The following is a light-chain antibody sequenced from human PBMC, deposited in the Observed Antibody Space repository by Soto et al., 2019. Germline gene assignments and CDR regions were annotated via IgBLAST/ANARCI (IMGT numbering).Light chain of an antibody. V-gene: IGKV3-11*01. J-gene: IGKJ3*01. CDR1: QSISSQ. Sequence: EIVLTQSPATLSLSPGERATLSCRASQSISSQLAWYQQKPGQAPRLLIHDASNRATGTPARFSGSGSGTDFTLTISSLEPEDFAVYYCQQRTNWPLTFGPGTKVDIK. CDR2: DAS. CDR3: QQRTNWPLT.